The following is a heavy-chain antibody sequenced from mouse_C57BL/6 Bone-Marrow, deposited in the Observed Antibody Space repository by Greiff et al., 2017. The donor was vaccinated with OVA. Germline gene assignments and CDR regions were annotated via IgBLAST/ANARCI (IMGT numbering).Heavy chain of an antibody. D-gene: IGHD1-1*01. Sequence: QVQLQQSGAELVKPGASVKLSCKASGYTFTSYWMHWVKQRPGQGLEWIGMIHPNSGSTNYNEKFKSKATLTVDKSSSTAYMQLSSLTSEDSAVYYCARELDYGSSDYWGQGTTLTVSS. CDR2: IHPNSGST. CDR1: GYTFTSYW. J-gene: IGHJ2*01. CDR3: ARELDYGSSDY. V-gene: IGHV1-64*01.